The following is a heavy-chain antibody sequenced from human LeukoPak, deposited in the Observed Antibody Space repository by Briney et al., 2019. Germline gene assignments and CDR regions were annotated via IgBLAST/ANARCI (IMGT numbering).Heavy chain of an antibody. CDR1: GFTFSSYG. D-gene: IGHD4-11*01. V-gene: IGHV3-33*06. J-gene: IGHJ4*02. CDR2: IWYDGSNK. Sequence: PGRSLRLSCAASGFTFSSYGMHWVRQAPGKGLEWVAVIWYDGSNKYYADSVKGRFTISRDNSKNTLYLQMHSLRAEDTAVYYCAKDSHDYSNYGFDYWGQGTLVTVSS. CDR3: AKDSHDYSNYGFDY.